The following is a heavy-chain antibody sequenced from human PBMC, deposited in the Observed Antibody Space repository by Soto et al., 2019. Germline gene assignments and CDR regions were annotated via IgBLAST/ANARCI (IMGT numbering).Heavy chain of an antibody. Sequence: GGSLRLSCAASGFTFNNFAMHWVRQAPGKGLEWVAFISYAGTYKYYADSVRGRFTVYRDNSKSTLFLQMNSLKFEDTAVYVCANEVDVAFSSLQYGMDVWGQGTTVTVSS. V-gene: IGHV3-30*14. CDR2: ISYAGTYK. CDR3: ANEVDVAFSSLQYGMDV. D-gene: IGHD5-12*01. J-gene: IGHJ6*02. CDR1: GFTFNNFA.